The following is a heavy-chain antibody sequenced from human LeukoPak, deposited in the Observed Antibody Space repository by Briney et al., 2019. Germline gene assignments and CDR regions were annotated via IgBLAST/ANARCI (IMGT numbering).Heavy chain of an antibody. V-gene: IGHV4-59*01. D-gene: IGHD1-26*01. CDR1: GFTFSSSS. CDR2: IYYSGST. CDR3: ARYSDPGSYPDAFDI. J-gene: IGHJ3*02. Sequence: KAGGSLRLSCAASGFTFSSSSMSWIRQPPGKGLEWIGYIYYSGSTNYNPSLKSRVTISVDTSKNQFSLKLSSVTAADTAVYYCARYSDPGSYPDAFDIWGQGTMVTVSS.